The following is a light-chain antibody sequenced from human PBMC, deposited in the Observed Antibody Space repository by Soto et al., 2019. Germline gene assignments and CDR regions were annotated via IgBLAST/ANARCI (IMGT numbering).Light chain of an antibody. Sequence: EFVLTQSPGTLSLSPGERATLSCGASQSISSDYVAWYQQKPGQAPRLLIHGASNRATGIPDRFSGSGSGTDFTLTISRLEPEDFAVYYCQRYGSPTSPQYTFGQGTNLEIK. V-gene: IGKV3-20*01. J-gene: IGKJ2*01. CDR1: QSISSDY. CDR3: QRYGSPTSPQYT. CDR2: GAS.